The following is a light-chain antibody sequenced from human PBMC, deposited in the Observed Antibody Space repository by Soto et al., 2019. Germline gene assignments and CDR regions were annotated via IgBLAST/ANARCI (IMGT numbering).Light chain of an antibody. CDR1: QGISSY. CDR3: QQSYSTPIT. CDR2: AAS. V-gene: IGKV1-39*01. Sequence: DIQLTQSPSSLSAYAGDRGTITCRVSQGISSYLNWYQQKPGKAPKXIIYAASSLQSGVPSRFSGSWSGTDFTLTISSLQPEDVATYYCQQSYSTPITFGQGTRLEI. J-gene: IGKJ5*01.